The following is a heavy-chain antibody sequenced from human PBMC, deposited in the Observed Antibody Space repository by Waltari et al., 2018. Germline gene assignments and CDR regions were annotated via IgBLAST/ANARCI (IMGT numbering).Heavy chain of an antibody. Sequence: EVQLVESGGGLVQPGGSLSLSCSASGFTFSSSWMSWVRQAPGKGLVWVSRINSDGSGTSYADSVKGRFTISRDNAKNTLYLQMNSLRAEDTAVYYCGRREGSVTMVRGIDYWGQGTLVTVSS. CDR2: INSDGSGT. CDR3: GRREGSVTMVRGIDY. D-gene: IGHD3-10*01. CDR1: GFTFSSSW. V-gene: IGHV3-74*01. J-gene: IGHJ4*02.